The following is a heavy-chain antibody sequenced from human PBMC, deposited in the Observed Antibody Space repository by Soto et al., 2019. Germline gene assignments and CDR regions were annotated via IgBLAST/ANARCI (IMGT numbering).Heavy chain of an antibody. Sequence: PSQTLSLTCAISGDSVSSDSAALNLIMQSPSRGLEWLGRTYYRSKWYNDYAVSVKSRITINPDTSKNQFSLQLSSVTPEDTAVYYCARDLERGSYGDAFDIWGQGTMVTVSS. CDR2: TYYRSKWYN. CDR1: GDSVSSDSAA. V-gene: IGHV6-1*01. J-gene: IGHJ3*02. CDR3: ARDLERGSYGDAFDI. D-gene: IGHD1-26*01.